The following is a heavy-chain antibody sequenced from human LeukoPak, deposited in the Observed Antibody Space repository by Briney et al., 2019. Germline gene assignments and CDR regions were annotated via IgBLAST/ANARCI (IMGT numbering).Heavy chain of an antibody. J-gene: IGHJ5*02. D-gene: IGHD2-2*01. CDR3: ARREYQLLGWFDP. CDR2: IYYSGST. Sequence: SETLSLTCTVSGGSISSTSYYWGWLRQPPGKGLEWIGSIYYSGSTYYNPSLKSRVTISVDTSKNQFSLKLSSVTAADTAVYYCARREYQLLGWFDPWGQGTLVTVSS. CDR1: GGSISSTSYY. V-gene: IGHV4-39*01.